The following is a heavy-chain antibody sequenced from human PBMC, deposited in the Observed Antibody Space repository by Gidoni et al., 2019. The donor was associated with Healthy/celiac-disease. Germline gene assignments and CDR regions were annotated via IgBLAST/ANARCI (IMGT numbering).Heavy chain of an antibody. J-gene: IGHJ4*02. CDR1: GFTFSGSA. D-gene: IGHD1-26*01. CDR3: TRHAAIVGATSDY. Sequence: EVQLVESGGGLVQPGGSLKLSCEASGFTFSGSAMHWVRQASGKGLGWVGRIRSKANSYATAYAASVKGRFTISRDDSKNTAYLQMNSLKTEDTAVYYCTRHAAIVGATSDYWGQGTLVTVSS. CDR2: IRSKANSYAT. V-gene: IGHV3-73*02.